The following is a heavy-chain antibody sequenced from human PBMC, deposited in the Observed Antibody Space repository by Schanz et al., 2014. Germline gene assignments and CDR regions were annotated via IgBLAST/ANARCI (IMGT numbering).Heavy chain of an antibody. Sequence: QVQLQESGPGLVKPSQTLSLTCTVSGGSIRSGTYYWSWIRQPAGKALEWVGRVFPNGITNYNPSLKSRVPISRDPSKNQSSLTLTSRTAADTAVYYCARDTTWRLDLWGRGTLVTVSS. V-gene: IGHV4-61*02. CDR3: ARDTTWRLDL. J-gene: IGHJ2*01. CDR2: VFPNGIT. D-gene: IGHD1-1*01. CDR1: GGSIRSGTYY.